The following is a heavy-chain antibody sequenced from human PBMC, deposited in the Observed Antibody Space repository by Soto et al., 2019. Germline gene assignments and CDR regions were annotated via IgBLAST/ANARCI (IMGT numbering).Heavy chain of an antibody. CDR3: TTTLLVVGTENQFHP. CDR2: IKSKSDGGTT. J-gene: IGHJ5*02. V-gene: IGHV3-15*01. D-gene: IGHD6-19*01. CDR1: GFTFSNAW. Sequence: VVSLRLSCAASGFTFSNAWMSWVRQAPGKGLEWVGRIKSKSDGGTTVYAAPVKGRFTISRDDSKNTLYLQMNSLKTEDTAVYYCTTTLLVVGTENQFHPWGEGILVTV.